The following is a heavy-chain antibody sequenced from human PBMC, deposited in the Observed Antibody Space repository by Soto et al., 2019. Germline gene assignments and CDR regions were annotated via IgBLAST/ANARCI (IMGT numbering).Heavy chain of an antibody. CDR3: ARDLEFRDGNISHLDY. D-gene: IGHD3-10*01. CDR2: IIPIIGTP. Sequence: ASVKVSCKASGGTFRSHVFNWVRQAPGQGLEWMGGIIPIIGTPNYAQKFQGRVTITADASTNTVYLEVSSLRSQDTAVYYCARDLEFRDGNISHLDYWGQGTLVTVSS. V-gene: IGHV1-69*13. CDR1: GGTFRSHV. J-gene: IGHJ4*02.